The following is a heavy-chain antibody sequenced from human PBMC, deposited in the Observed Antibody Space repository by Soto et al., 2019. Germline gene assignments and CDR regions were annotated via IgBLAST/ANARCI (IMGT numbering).Heavy chain of an antibody. V-gene: IGHV3-21*01. Sequence: GGSLRLSCAASGFTFSSYSMNWVRQAPGKGLEWVSSISSSSSYIYYADSVKGRFTISRDNAKNSLYLQMNSLRAEDTAVYYCARGGTVTTSPRGYYYYYYMDVWGKGTTVTVSS. CDR1: GFTFSSYS. J-gene: IGHJ6*03. CDR3: ARGGTVTTSPRGYYYYYYMDV. CDR2: ISSSSSYI. D-gene: IGHD4-17*01.